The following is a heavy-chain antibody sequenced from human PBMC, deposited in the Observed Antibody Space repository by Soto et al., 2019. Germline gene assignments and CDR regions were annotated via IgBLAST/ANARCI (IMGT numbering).Heavy chain of an antibody. J-gene: IGHJ6*03. V-gene: IGHV4-34*01. D-gene: IGHD2-21*01. Sequence: SETLSLTCVVSGGSLSDYFWSWIRRPPGMALEWIGEINHLGSINYNPSLKSRVTMSVDTSKNQFSLTLNSVTAADTATYYCARGGISHWAYFYYMDVWDRGTTVTVSS. CDR2: INHLGSI. CDR1: GGSLSDYF. CDR3: ARGGISHWAYFYYMDV.